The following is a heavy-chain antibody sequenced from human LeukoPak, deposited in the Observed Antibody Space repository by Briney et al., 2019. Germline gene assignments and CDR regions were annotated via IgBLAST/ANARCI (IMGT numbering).Heavy chain of an antibody. CDR1: GYTFTSYG. CDR2: ISAYNGNT. Sequence: ASVKVSCKASGYTFTSYGISWVRQAPGQGLEWMGWISAYNGNTDYAQKLQGRVTMTTDTSTSTAYMELRSLRSDDTAVYYCARSPPSSSWYDWYFDLWGRGTLVTVSS. J-gene: IGHJ2*01. D-gene: IGHD6-13*01. CDR3: ARSPPSSSWYDWYFDL. V-gene: IGHV1-18*01.